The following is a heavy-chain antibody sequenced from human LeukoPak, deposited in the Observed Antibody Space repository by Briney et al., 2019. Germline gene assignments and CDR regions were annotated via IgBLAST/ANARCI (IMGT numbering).Heavy chain of an antibody. CDR3: AKSARLVITVRSPMDV. CDR1: GFTLDEYA. J-gene: IGHJ6*02. D-gene: IGHD3-9*01. CDR2: ISWNSGTI. V-gene: IGHV3-9*01. Sequence: PGRSLRLSCSASGFTLDEYAMHWVRQVPGKGPEWVAGISWNSGTIDYADAVKGRFTISRDNAKKSVYLQMNALRDEDTALYYCAKSARLVITVRSPMDVWGQGTTVTVSS.